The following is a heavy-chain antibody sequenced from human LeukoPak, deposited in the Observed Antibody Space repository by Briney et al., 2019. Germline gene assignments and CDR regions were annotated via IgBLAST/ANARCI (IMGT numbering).Heavy chain of an antibody. CDR2: IYQSGST. CDR1: GGSLSRSNW. CDR3: ARGRLEVITVYYFDY. J-gene: IGHJ4*02. D-gene: IGHD3-22*01. V-gene: IGHV4-4*02. Sequence: SGTLSLTCAVSGGSLSRSNWWSWVRQPPGKGLEWIGEIYQSGSTNYNPSLKSRVTILVDNSKNQFSLKVSSVTAADTAVYYCARGRLEVITVYYFDYWGQGTLVTVSS.